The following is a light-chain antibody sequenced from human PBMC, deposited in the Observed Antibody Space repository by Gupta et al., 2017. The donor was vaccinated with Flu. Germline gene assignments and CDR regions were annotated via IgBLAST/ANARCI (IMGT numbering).Light chain of an antibody. CDR3: HGWETHSDYLGM. CDR2: DYT. V-gene: IGLV3-21*02. Sequence: SYVATQPPSVSVAPGQAASITCGGGNIGQKSLHWFQQGPGQAPLLVLSDYTDRPSGIPERFSGSRSENTATVFIDRVDAGDEDEYYCHGWETHSDYLGMFGGGTRLTVL. CDR1: NIGQKS. J-gene: IGLJ3*02.